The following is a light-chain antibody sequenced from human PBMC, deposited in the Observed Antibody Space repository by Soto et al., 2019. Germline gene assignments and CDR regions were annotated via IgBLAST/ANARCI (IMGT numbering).Light chain of an antibody. CDR1: QSVSSSY. Sequence: EIVLTQSPGTLSLSPGERATLSCRASQSVSSSYLAWYQQKPGQAPRLPIYGASSRATGIPDRFSGSGSGAAFTLTISRLEPEDFAVYYCQQYGSSPPGTFGQGTKVEIK. CDR2: GAS. V-gene: IGKV3-20*01. J-gene: IGKJ1*01. CDR3: QQYGSSPPGT.